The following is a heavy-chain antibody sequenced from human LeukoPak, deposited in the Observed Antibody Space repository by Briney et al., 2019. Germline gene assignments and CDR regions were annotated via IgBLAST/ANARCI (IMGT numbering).Heavy chain of an antibody. D-gene: IGHD5-24*01. CDR2: IRYDGSNK. CDR3: ARGRERWLQEGAFDI. CDR1: GFTFSSYG. V-gene: IGHV3-30*02. Sequence: QPGGSLRLSCAASGFTFSSYGMHWVRQAPGKGLEWVVFIRYDGSNKYYADSVKGRFTISRDNSKNTLYLQMNSLRAEDTAVYYCARGRERWLQEGAFDIWGQGTMVTVSS. J-gene: IGHJ3*02.